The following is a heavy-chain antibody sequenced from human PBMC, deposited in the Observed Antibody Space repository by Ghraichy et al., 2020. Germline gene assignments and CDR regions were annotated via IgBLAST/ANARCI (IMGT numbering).Heavy chain of an antibody. J-gene: IGHJ6*02. D-gene: IGHD1-26*01. CDR2: ISGSGGST. V-gene: IGHV3-23*01. CDR1: GLTFSSSA. Sequence: GESLNISCAVSGLTFSSSAMSWVRQAPGKGLEWVSGISGSGGSTYYADSVKGRFTISRDNSKNTGYLQFNSLSAEDTAVYYCARGGVGPSGMDVWGQGTTVTVSS. CDR3: ARGGVGPSGMDV.